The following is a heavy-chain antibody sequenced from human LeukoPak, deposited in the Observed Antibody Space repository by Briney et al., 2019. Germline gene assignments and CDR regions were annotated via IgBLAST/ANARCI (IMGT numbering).Heavy chain of an antibody. CDR1: GGTFSSYA. J-gene: IGHJ4*02. V-gene: IGHV1-69*04. CDR2: IIPILGIA. CDR3: ASSYTTLGYCSGGSCYGN. D-gene: IGHD2-15*01. Sequence: SVKVSCKPSGGTFSSYAISWVRQAPGQGLEWMGRIIPILGIANYAQKFQGRVTITADKSTSTAYMELSSLRSEDTAVYYCASSYTTLGYCSGGSCYGNWGQGTLVTVSS.